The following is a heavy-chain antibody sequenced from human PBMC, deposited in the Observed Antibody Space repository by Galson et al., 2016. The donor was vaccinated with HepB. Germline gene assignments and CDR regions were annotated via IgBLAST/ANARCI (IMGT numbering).Heavy chain of an antibody. V-gene: IGHV1-46*01. CDR2: INPRGGAT. D-gene: IGHD1-1*01. Sequence: QSGAEVKKPGESLKVSCKASGYSFTDYRIHWVRQAPGQGLECMGVINPRGGATDYVQKFQGRVTMTSDTSTRTVYMELSSLTFEDTAVYFCASGLIATGASYYYNVMDVWGQGTTVTVS. CDR1: GYSFTDYR. CDR3: ASGLIATGASYYYNVMDV. J-gene: IGHJ6*02.